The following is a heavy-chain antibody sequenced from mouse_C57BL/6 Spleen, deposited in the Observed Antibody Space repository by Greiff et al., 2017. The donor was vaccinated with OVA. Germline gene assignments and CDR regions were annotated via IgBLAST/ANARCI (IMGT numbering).Heavy chain of an antibody. V-gene: IGHV1-63*01. CDR2: IYPGGGYT. J-gene: IGHJ3*01. CDR1: GYTFTNYW. CDR3: ARSEDGDFAY. D-gene: IGHD2-13*01. Sequence: VQLQQSGAALVRPGPSVKMSCKASGYTFTNYWLGWAKQRPGHGLEWIGDIYPGGGYTNYNEKFKGKATLTADNSSSTAYMQVSSLTSEDSAIYYGARSEDGDFAYWGQGTLVTVSA.